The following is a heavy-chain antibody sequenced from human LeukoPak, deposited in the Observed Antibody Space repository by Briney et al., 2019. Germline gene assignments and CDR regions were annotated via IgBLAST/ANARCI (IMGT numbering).Heavy chain of an antibody. CDR3: ARFRRGGPAGRIVVPARNAFDI. D-gene: IGHD2-15*01. CDR1: GGSFSGYY. J-gene: IGHJ3*02. V-gene: IGHV4-34*01. Sequence: SETLSLTCAVYGGSFSGYYWSWIRQPPGKGLEWIGEINHSGSTNYNPSLKSRVTISVDTSKNQFSLKLSSVTAADTAVYYCARFRRGGPAGRIVVPARNAFDIWGQGTMVTVSS. CDR2: INHSGST.